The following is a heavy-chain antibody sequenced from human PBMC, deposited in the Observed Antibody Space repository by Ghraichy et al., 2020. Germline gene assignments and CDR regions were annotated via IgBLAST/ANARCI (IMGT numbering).Heavy chain of an antibody. Sequence: GGSLRLSCAASGFTFSSYGMHWVRQAPGKGLEWVAFIRYDGSNKYYADSVKGRFTISRDNSKNTLYLQMNSLRAEDTAVYYCALDYCSSTSCSQRNYGMDVWAKGPRSPSP. D-gene: IGHD2-2*01. CDR1: GFTFSSYG. J-gene: IGHJ6*02. CDR3: ALDYCSSTSCSQRNYGMDV. CDR2: IRYDGSNK. V-gene: IGHV3-30*02.